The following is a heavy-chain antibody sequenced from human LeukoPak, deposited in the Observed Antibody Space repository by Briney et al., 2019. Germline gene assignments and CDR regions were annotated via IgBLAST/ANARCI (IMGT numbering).Heavy chain of an antibody. CDR3: ARDLPLNYDFWSGYYFAASDI. V-gene: IGHV6-1*01. J-gene: IGHJ3*02. CDR1: GDSVSSNSAA. Sequence: SQTLSLTCAISGDSVSSNSAAWNWIRQSPSRGLEWLGRTYYRSKWYNDYAVSVKSRITINPDTSKNQFSLQLNSVTPEDTAVYYCARDLPLNYDFWSGYYFAASDIWGQGTMVTVSS. CDR2: TYYRSKWYN. D-gene: IGHD3-3*01.